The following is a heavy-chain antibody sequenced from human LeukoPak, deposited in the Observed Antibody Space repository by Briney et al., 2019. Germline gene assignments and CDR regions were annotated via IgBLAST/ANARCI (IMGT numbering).Heavy chain of an antibody. V-gene: IGHV1-58*01. CDR2: IVVGSGNT. Sequence: GTSVKVSCKASGFTFTSSAVQWVRQARGQRLEWIGWIVVGSGNTNYAQKFQERVTITRDMSTSTAYMELSSLRSEDTAVYYCAAEDRYCSGGSCYGYYGMDVWGQGTTVTVSS. D-gene: IGHD2-15*01. CDR3: AAEDRYCSGGSCYGYYGMDV. CDR1: GFTFTSSA. J-gene: IGHJ6*02.